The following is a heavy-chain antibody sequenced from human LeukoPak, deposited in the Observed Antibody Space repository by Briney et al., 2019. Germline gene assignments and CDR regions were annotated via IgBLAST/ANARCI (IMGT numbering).Heavy chain of an antibody. CDR2: IYSGGST. CDR3: AKSHGSGSYYNSRGGAFDY. J-gene: IGHJ4*02. Sequence: GGSLRLSCAASGFTVSSNYMSWVRQAPGKGLEWVSVIYSGGSTYYADSVKGRFTISRDNSKNTLYLQMNSLRAEDTAVYYCAKSHGSGSYYNSRGGAFDYWGQGTLVTVSS. CDR1: GFTVSSNY. V-gene: IGHV3-53*01. D-gene: IGHD3-10*01.